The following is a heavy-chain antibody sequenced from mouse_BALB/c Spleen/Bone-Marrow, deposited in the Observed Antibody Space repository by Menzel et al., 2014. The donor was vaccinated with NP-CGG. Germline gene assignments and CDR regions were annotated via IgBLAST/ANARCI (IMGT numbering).Heavy chain of an antibody. CDR2: IRNKANGYTT. J-gene: IGHJ1*01. Sequence: EVKLMESGGGLVQPGGSLRFSCATSGFTFTDYYMSWVRQPPGKALEWLGFIRNKANGYTTEYSASVKGRFTISRDNTQSILYVQMNTLRAEDSASYYCAKEVIXDYHWYFDVWXAGTXVTXSX. CDR1: GFTFTDYY. D-gene: IGHD2-13*01. V-gene: IGHV7-3*02. CDR3: AKEVIXDYHWYFDV.